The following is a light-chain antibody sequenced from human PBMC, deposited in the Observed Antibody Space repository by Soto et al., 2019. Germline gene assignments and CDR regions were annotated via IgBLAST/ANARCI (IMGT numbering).Light chain of an antibody. V-gene: IGKV1-9*01. Sequence: DIQLTQSPSFLSASVGDRVTITCRASQGISSYLAWYQQKPGKAPKLLIYAASTLQSGVPARFSASGSGTEFTLTISSLQSEDSAVYYCHQYSNWPPWTFGPGTKVDIK. CDR2: AAS. J-gene: IGKJ1*01. CDR3: HQYSNWPPWT. CDR1: QGISSY.